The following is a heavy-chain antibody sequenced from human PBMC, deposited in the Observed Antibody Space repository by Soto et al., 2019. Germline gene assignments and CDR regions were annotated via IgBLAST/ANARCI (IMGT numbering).Heavy chain of an antibody. CDR2: ISAYNGNT. CDR1: GYTFINYG. J-gene: IGHJ6*03. Sequence: QVQLVQSGAEVKKPGASVKVSCKASGYTFINYGINWVRQAPGQGLEWMGWISAYNGNTSYAQKYQGRVIMTTDTSTSTAYMELRILKSDDTAVYYCARYGGNVYRGNYYYYMDVWGEGTTVTVSS. CDR3: ARYGGNVYRGNYYYYMDV. D-gene: IGHD2-15*01. V-gene: IGHV1-18*01.